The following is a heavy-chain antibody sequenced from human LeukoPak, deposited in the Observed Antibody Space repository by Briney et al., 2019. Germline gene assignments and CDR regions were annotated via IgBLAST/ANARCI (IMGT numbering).Heavy chain of an antibody. Sequence: GGSLRLSCAASGFTFSSYAMSWVRQAPGKGLEWVSVIGASGGSTYYADSVKGRFTISRDNSKSTLYLQMNSLRTEDSAVYHCAKVLGQWTHGVLVDSWGQGTLVTVST. V-gene: IGHV3-23*01. D-gene: IGHD2-8*02. CDR1: GFTFSSYA. J-gene: IGHJ4*02. CDR3: AKVLGQWTHGVLVDS. CDR2: IGASGGST.